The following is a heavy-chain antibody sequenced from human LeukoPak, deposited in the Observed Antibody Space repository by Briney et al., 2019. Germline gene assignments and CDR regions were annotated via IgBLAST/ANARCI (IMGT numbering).Heavy chain of an antibody. CDR3: APPPYYYETNGYSVA. J-gene: IGHJ5*02. CDR2: ISNRGST. V-gene: IGHV4-4*07. Sequence: PSETLSLTCTVSGGSISNYYWSWIRQPAGKGLEWIGRISNRGSTNYNPSLKSRVTMSVDTSKNQFSLKLSSVTAADTAVYYCAPPPYYYETNGYSVAWGQGTLVTVSS. D-gene: IGHD3-22*01. CDR1: GGSISNYY.